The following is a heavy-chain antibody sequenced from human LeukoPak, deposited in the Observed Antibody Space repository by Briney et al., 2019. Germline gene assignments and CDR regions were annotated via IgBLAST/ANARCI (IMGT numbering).Heavy chain of an antibody. CDR2: ISYDGSNK. CDR1: GFTFSSYG. Sequence: GGSLRLSCAASGFTFSSYGMHWVRQAPGKGLEWVGVISYDGSNKYYADSVKGRFTISRDNSKNTLYLQMNSLRAEDTAVYYCAKKELALDYWGQGTLVTVSS. CDR3: AKKELALDY. J-gene: IGHJ4*02. V-gene: IGHV3-30*18. D-gene: IGHD1-1*01.